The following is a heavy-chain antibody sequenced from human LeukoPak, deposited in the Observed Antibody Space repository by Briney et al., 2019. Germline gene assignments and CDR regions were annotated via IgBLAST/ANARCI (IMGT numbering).Heavy chain of an antibody. CDR2: ISSSSSTI. V-gene: IGHV3-48*01. J-gene: IGHJ3*02. CDR3: ASSGPTYDYVWGAPSRAFDI. D-gene: IGHD3-16*01. Sequence: GGSLRLSCAASGFTFSSYSMNWVRQAPGKGLGWVSYISSSSSTIYYADSVKGRFTISRDNAKNSLYLQMNSLRAEDTAVYYCASSGPTYDYVWGAPSRAFDIWGQGTMVTVSS. CDR1: GFTFSSYS.